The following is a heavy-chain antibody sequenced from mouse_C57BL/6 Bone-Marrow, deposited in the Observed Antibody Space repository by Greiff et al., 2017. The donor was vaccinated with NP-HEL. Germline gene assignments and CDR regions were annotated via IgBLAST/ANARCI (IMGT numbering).Heavy chain of an antibody. Sequence: EVKLVESGGGLVQSGRSLRLSCATSGFTFSDFYMEWVRQAPGKGLEWIAASRNKANDYTTEYSASVKGRFIVSRDTSQSILYLQMNALRAEDTAMYYCARDAGDGQFDYWGQGTTLTVSS. CDR1: GFTFSDFY. D-gene: IGHD2-3*01. CDR2: SRNKANDYTT. J-gene: IGHJ2*01. CDR3: ARDAGDGQFDY. V-gene: IGHV7-1*01.